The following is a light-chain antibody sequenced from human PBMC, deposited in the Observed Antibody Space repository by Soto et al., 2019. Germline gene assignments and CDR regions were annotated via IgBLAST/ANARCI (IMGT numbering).Light chain of an antibody. CDR2: DVS. CDR1: SSDVGGYNY. V-gene: IGLV2-11*01. J-gene: IGLJ3*02. CDR3: CSYTGSYTLL. Sequence: QSALTQPRSVSGSPGQSVTISCTGTSSDVGGYNYVSWYQQHPGKAPKLMIYDVSKRPSGVPDRFSGSKSGNTASLTISGLLAEHESDYYCCSYTGSYTLLFGGGTKLTVL.